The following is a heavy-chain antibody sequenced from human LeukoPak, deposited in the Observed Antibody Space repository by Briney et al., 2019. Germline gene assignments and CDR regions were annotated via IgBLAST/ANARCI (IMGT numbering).Heavy chain of an antibody. D-gene: IGHD2-2*02. CDR3: ARDHCSSTSCYTENNWFDP. Sequence: GASVKVSCKASGYTFTSYGISWVRQAPGQGLEWMGWISAYNGNTNYAQKLQGRVTMTTDTSTSTAYMELRSLRSDDTAVYYYARDHCSSTSCYTENNWFDPWGQGTLVTVSS. J-gene: IGHJ5*02. V-gene: IGHV1-18*01. CDR1: GYTFTSYG. CDR2: ISAYNGNT.